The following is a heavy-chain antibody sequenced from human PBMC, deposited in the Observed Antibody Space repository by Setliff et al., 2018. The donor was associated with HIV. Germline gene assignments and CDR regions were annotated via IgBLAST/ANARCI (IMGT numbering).Heavy chain of an antibody. CDR1: GYTFSDYY. Sequence: ASVKVSCKASGYTFSDYYMHWVRQAPGLGLEWMGWINPNSGGTNYAQKFQGRVNMTRDTSISTAFMDLSRLRSDDTAVYYCARDPGYKSSWYGGSCYRPFIYYFYYMDVWGKGATVTVSS. CDR2: INPNSGGT. J-gene: IGHJ6*03. CDR3: ARDPGYKSSWYGGSCYRPFIYYFYYMDV. V-gene: IGHV1-2*02. D-gene: IGHD2-15*01.